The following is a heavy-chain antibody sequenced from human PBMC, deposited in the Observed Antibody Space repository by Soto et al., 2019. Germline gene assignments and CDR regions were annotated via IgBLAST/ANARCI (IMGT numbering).Heavy chain of an antibody. CDR3: ARVVLGDGYNRD. CDR2: IYYSGST. Sequence: QVQLQESGPGLVKPSETLSLTCTVSGGSVSSGSYYWSWIRQPPGKGLEWIGYIYYSGSTNYNPSLQSRVTLSVEPSRNQFSRKRSSVPAADTAVYYCARVVLGDGYNRDWGQGTLVTVSS. D-gene: IGHD5-12*01. J-gene: IGHJ4*02. V-gene: IGHV4-61*01. CDR1: GGSVSSGSYY.